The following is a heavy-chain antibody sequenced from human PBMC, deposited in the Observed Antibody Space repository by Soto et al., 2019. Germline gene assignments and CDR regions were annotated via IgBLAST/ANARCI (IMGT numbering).Heavy chain of an antibody. V-gene: IGHV1-18*01. CDR2: ISPYNGNT. J-gene: IGHJ4*02. D-gene: IGHD4-17*01. Sequence: ASVKVSCKSSGYTFTSYGISWVREAPGQGIEWMEWISPYNGNTNYTQKLQGRVSMTTDTSTSTVYWELRSLRSDDTAVYYCARSPSWTTVGTHDYFDYWGQGTLVTVSS. CDR3: ARSPSWTTVGTHDYFDY. CDR1: GYTFTSYG.